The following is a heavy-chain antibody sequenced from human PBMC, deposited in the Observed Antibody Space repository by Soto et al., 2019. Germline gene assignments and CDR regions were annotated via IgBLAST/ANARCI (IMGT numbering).Heavy chain of an antibody. CDR1: GGSISSGGYY. CDR3: ARVGYGSGWYGGDFEY. Sequence: PSETLSLTCTVSGGSISSGGYYWSWILHHPGKGLEWIGYIYYSGSTYYNPSLKSRVTISVDTSKNQFYLKLSSVTAADTAVYYCARVGYGSGWYGGDFEYWGQGNLVTVSS. J-gene: IGHJ4*02. D-gene: IGHD6-19*01. V-gene: IGHV4-31*03. CDR2: IYYSGST.